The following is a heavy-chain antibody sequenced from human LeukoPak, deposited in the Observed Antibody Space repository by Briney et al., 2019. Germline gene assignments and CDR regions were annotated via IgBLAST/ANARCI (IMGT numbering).Heavy chain of an antibody. Sequence: SETLSLTCAVCGGSFSGYYWSWIRQPPGKGLEWIGEINHSGSTNYNPSLKSRVTISVDTSKNQFSLKLSSVTAADTAVYYCARPPARGSSDYWGQGTLVTVSS. D-gene: IGHD3-10*01. CDR3: ARPPARGSSDY. V-gene: IGHV4-34*01. J-gene: IGHJ4*02. CDR2: INHSGST. CDR1: GGSFSGYY.